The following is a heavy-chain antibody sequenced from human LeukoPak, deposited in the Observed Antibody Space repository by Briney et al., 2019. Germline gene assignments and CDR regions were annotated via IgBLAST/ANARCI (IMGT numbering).Heavy chain of an antibody. Sequence: SGGSLRLSCAASGFTFSSYAMSSIRQAPGKGLEWVSAISASGGSTNYADSVKGRFTISRDNSKNTLYLQMNSLRAEDTAVYYCAKVDGGYSYGSVDYWGQGTLVTVSS. CDR2: ISASGGST. V-gene: IGHV3-23*01. J-gene: IGHJ4*02. CDR3: AKVDGGYSYGSVDY. CDR1: GFTFSSYA. D-gene: IGHD5-18*01.